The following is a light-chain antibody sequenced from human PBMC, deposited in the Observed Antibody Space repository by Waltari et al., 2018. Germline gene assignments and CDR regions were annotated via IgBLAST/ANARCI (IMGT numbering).Light chain of an antibody. J-gene: IGLJ1*01. CDR2: DVN. CDR3: CSYAGSYTYV. Sequence: QSALAQPRSVSASPGQSVTISCTGSSSNVCGFNYVSWYHQYPGHAPKLMLYDVNKRPSGVPHRFSGYKSGDTACLTISGLQAEDEADYYCCSYAGSYTYVFGTETKVTV. V-gene: IGLV2-11*01. CDR1: SSNVCGFNY.